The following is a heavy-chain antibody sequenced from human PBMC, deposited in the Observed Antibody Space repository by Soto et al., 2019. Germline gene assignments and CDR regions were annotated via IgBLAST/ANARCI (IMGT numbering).Heavy chain of an antibody. D-gene: IGHD1-1*01. CDR3: ARGYLSSEIGKIQFDP. CDR2: ISSSSSYI. Sequence: PGGSPRLSCAASELTFSRYRINWVRHAPGKGLEWVSSISSSSSYIYYADSVKGRFTISRDNAKNSLYLQMNSLRAEDTAVYYCARGYLSSEIGKIQFDPWGQGNLVTGSS. CDR1: ELTFSRYR. V-gene: IGHV3-21*01. J-gene: IGHJ5*02.